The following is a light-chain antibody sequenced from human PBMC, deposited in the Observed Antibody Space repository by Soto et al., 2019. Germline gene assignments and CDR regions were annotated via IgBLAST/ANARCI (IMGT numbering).Light chain of an antibody. CDR3: QQSYVTPLT. V-gene: IGKV1-39*01. CDR2: AAS. J-gene: IGKJ4*01. Sequence: DIEMTQSPSSLSASVGDRVTITCRASQSISNYLNWYQHKPGKVPKLLIYAASSLQSGVPTRFSGSGSGKEFTLTISSLQPEDFATYYCQQSYVTPLTFGGGTKVEIK. CDR1: QSISNY.